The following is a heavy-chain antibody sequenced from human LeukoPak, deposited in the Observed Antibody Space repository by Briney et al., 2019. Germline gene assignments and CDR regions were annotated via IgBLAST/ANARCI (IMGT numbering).Heavy chain of an antibody. V-gene: IGHV3-21*04. CDR3: ARSGYCSGGSWPKDY. CDR2: ISSSSSYI. CDR1: GFTFSSYS. D-gene: IGHD2-15*01. J-gene: IGHJ4*02. Sequence: GGSLRLSCAASGFTFSSYSMNWVRQAPGKGLEWVSCISSSSSYIYYADSVKGRFTISRDNAKNSLYLQMNSLRAEDTAVYYCARSGYCSGGSWPKDYWGQGTLVTVSS.